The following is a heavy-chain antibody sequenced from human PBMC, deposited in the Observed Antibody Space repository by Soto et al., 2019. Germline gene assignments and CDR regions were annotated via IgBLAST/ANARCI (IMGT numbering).Heavy chain of an antibody. CDR2: INSDGSST. J-gene: IGHJ4*02. CDR1: GFSISHYW. V-gene: IGHV3-74*01. D-gene: IGHD1-26*01. CDR3: ARDGSGSPF. Sequence: GGSMRLSCAASGFSISHYWRSWVRQAPGKGLVWVSRINSDGSSTSYADSVKGRFTISRDNAKNTLYLQMNSLRTEDTAVYYCARDGSGSPFWGQGTLVTVSS.